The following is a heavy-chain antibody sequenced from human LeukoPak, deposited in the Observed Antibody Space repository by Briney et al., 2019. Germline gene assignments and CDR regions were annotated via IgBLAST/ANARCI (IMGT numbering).Heavy chain of an antibody. CDR2: ISYSGST. Sequence: PSETLSLTCTVSGGSINPYYWTWIRQPPGKGLEWIGSISYSGSTYYNPSLKSRVTISVDTSKNQFSLKLSSVTAADTAVYYCAASPMGLPGNWFDPWGQGTLVTVSS. CDR1: GGSINPYY. V-gene: IGHV4-59*05. J-gene: IGHJ5*02. CDR3: AASPMGLPGNWFDP. D-gene: IGHD4/OR15-4a*01.